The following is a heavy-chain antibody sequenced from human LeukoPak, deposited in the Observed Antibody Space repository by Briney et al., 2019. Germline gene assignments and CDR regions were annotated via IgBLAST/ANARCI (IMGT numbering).Heavy chain of an antibody. D-gene: IGHD2/OR15-2a*01. V-gene: IGHV4-39*07. Sequence: SETLSLTCTVSGGSISSSIYYWGWIRQPPGTGLEWIGNVYYSGSTYYNPSLKSRVTISVDTSKNQFSLKLSSVTAADTAVYYCARVTKYCTSMTCFYYYFDYWGQGTLVTVSS. CDR2: VYYSGST. J-gene: IGHJ4*02. CDR3: ARVTKYCTSMTCFYYYFDY. CDR1: GGSISSSIYY.